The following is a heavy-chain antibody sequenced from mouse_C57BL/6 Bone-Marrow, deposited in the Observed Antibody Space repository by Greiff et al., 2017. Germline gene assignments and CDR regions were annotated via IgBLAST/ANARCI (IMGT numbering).Heavy chain of an antibody. J-gene: IGHJ3*01. CDR3: ARERTPAWFAY. CDR2: ISYDGSN. CDR1: GYSITSGYY. V-gene: IGHV3-6*01. Sequence: EVQLQQSGPGLVKPSQSLSLTCSVTGYSITSGYYWNWIRQFPGNKLEWMGYISYDGSNNYNPSLKNRISITRDTSKNQFFLKLNSVTTEDTATYYCARERTPAWFAYWGQGTLVTVSA.